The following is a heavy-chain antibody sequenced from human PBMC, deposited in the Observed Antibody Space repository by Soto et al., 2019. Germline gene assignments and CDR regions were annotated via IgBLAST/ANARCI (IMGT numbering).Heavy chain of an antibody. Sequence: GGSLRLSCAASGFTFDDYAMHWVRQAPGKGLEWVSGISWNSGSIGYADSVKGRFTISRDNAKNSLYLQMNSLRAEDTALYYGAKDVTSNDYYYGMDVWGQGTTVTVSS. CDR3: AKDVTSNDYYYGMDV. J-gene: IGHJ6*02. CDR2: ISWNSGSI. CDR1: GFTFDDYA. V-gene: IGHV3-9*01. D-gene: IGHD4-4*01.